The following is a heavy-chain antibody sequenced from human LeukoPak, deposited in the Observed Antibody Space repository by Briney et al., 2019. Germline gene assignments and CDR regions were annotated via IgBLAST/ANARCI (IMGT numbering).Heavy chain of an antibody. CDR2: IKHDGSER. J-gene: IGHJ4*02. Sequence: PGGSLRLSCAASGLNNKFWMSWVRQAPGKGLEWVANIKHDGSERNYVDSVKGRFIISRGNATISVYLQMNSLRGEDTAVYYCASQQDLAFTLSSGGYYFDTWGQGIPVTVSS. CDR3: ASQQDLAFTLSSGGYYFDT. CDR1: GLNNKFW. V-gene: IGHV3-7*01. D-gene: IGHD2-15*01.